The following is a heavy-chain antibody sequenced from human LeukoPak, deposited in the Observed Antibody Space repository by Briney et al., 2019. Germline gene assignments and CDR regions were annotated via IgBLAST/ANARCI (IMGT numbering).Heavy chain of an antibody. V-gene: IGHV3-21*01. D-gene: IGHD2-2*01. CDR2: ISSSSSYI. CDR3: ARDMCSSTSCYDGAFDI. CDR1: GFTFSSYS. J-gene: IGHJ3*02. Sequence: GGSLRLSCAASGFTFSSYSMNWVRQAPGKGLEWVSSISSSSSYIYYADSVKGRFTISRDNAKNSLYLQMNSLRAEDTAVYYRARDMCSSTSCYDGAFDIWGQGTMVTVSS.